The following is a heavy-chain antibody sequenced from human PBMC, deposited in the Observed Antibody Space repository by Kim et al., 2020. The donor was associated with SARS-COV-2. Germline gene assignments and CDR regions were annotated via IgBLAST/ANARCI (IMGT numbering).Heavy chain of an antibody. CDR3: ATYSSSAGSFDY. J-gene: IGHJ4*02. CDR1: GGTFSSYA. V-gene: IGHV1-69*13. Sequence: SVKVSCKASGGTFSSYAISWVRQAPGQGLEWMGGIIPIFGTANYAQKFQGRVTITADESTSTAYMELSSLRSEDTAVYYCATYSSSAGSFDYWGQGTLVTVSS. D-gene: IGHD6-6*01. CDR2: IIPIFGTA.